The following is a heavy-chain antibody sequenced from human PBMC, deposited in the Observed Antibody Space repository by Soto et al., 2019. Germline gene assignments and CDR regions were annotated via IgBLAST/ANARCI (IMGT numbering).Heavy chain of an antibody. Sequence: GGSLRLSCAASGFTFSNAWINWVRQAPVNGLGLVGRVKSRTHGWTTDYAEPVKGRFSISRDYARSTLYLQMDSLKTEDRALYYXTTGIYETPRCYYYYYMDVWGKGTTVTVSS. CDR3: TTGIYETPRCYYYYYMDV. CDR2: VKSRTHGWTT. J-gene: IGHJ6*03. D-gene: IGHD5-12*01. CDR1: GFTFSNAW. V-gene: IGHV3-15*07.